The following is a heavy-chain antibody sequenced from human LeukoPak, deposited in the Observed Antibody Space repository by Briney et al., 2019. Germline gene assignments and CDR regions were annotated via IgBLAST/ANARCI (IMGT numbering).Heavy chain of an antibody. V-gene: IGHV3-23*01. J-gene: IGHJ3*02. D-gene: IGHD2-2*01. Sequence: GGSLRLSCAASGFTFSSYAMSWVRQAPGKGVEWVSAISGSGGSTYYADSVKGRFTISRDNSKNTLYLQMNSLRAEDTAVYYCAKVYRKPAAAIRVHDAFDIWGQGTMVTVSS. CDR3: AKVYRKPAAAIRVHDAFDI. CDR2: ISGSGGST. CDR1: GFTFSSYA.